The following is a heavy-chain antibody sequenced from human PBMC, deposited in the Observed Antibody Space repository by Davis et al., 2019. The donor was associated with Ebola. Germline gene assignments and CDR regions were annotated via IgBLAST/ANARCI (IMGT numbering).Heavy chain of an antibody. D-gene: IGHD3-10*01. J-gene: IGHJ4*02. Sequence: PGGSLRLSCAMSAFTFRTSIIHWVRQAPGKGLEWVAAMSFDGYSKYYADSVKGRFTISRDNSKNALYLQMDSLRTEDTAFYYCAKGYYGSGSYGVDYWGQGTLVTVSS. CDR3: AKGYYGSGSYGVDY. CDR2: MSFDGYSK. CDR1: AFTFRTSI. V-gene: IGHV3-30-3*02.